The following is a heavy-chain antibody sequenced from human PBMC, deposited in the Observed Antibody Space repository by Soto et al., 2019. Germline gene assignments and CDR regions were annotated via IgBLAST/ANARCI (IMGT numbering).Heavy chain of an antibody. CDR1: GFTFSSYG. D-gene: IGHD2-15*01. V-gene: IGHV3-33*01. CDR3: ARSGRYCSGGSCYFGI. CDR2: IWYDGSNK. J-gene: IGHJ3*02. Sequence: QVQLVESGGGVVKPGRSLRLSCVASGFTFSSYGMHWFRQAPGKGLEWVAVIWYDGSNKYYADSVKGRFTISRDNYKNTLYLQMNILRAEDTAVYCCARSGRYCSGGSCYFGIWGQGTMVTVSS.